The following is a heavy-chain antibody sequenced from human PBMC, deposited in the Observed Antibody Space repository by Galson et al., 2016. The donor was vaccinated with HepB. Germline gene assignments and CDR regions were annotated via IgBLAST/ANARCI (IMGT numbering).Heavy chain of an antibody. J-gene: IGHJ6*02. CDR1: GFTFSSYP. Sequence: SLRLSCAASGFTFSSYPMHWVRQAPGKGLEWVAVISYDGSIEYYADSMKGRFTISRDNPKNTVYLQMNSLRPEETAVYYCARGSAAGTWGYGMGVWGQGTTVSVSS. V-gene: IGHV3-30*04. D-gene: IGHD6-13*01. CDR3: ARGSAAGTWGYGMGV. CDR2: ISYDGSIE.